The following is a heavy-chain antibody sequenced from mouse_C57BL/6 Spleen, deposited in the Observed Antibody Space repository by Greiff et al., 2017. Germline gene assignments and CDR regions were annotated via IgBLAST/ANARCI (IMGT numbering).Heavy chain of an antibody. CDR3: ARGGDDGYPDYYAMDY. D-gene: IGHD2-3*01. J-gene: IGHJ4*01. CDR2: IDPSDSET. Sequence: QVQLKQSGAELVRPGSSVKLSCKASGYTFTSYWMHWVKQRPIQGLEWIGNIDPSDSETHYNQKFKDKATLTVDKSSSTAYMQLSSLTSEDSAVYYCARGGDDGYPDYYAMDYWGQGTSVTVSS. V-gene: IGHV1-52*01. CDR1: GYTFTSYW.